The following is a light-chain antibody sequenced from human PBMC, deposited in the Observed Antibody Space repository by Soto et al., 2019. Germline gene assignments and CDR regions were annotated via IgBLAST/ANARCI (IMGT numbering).Light chain of an antibody. V-gene: IGKV3-15*01. CDR3: HQYNYWPPET. J-gene: IGKJ1*01. CDR1: QSVSTD. CDR2: GAS. Sequence: EIVMTQSPGTLSVSLGERATLSCRASQSVSTDLAWYQQKPGQAPRLLIFGASTRATGIPARFSGSGSGTEFILTISSLQSEDSAVYYCHQYNYWPPETFGQGTKVDIK.